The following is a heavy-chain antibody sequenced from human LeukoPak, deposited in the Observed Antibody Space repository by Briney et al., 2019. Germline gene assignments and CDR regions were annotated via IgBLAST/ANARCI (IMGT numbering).Heavy chain of an antibody. CDR1: GFTFSSYG. V-gene: IGHV3-33*01. Sequence: PGRSLRLSCAASGFTFSSYGMHWVRQAPGKGLEWVAVIWYDGSNKYYADSVKGRSTISRDNSKNTLYLQMNSLRAEDTAVYYCARWIAVAGTYYYGMDVWGKGTTVTVSS. D-gene: IGHD6-19*01. CDR3: ARWIAVAGTYYYGMDV. J-gene: IGHJ6*04. CDR2: IWYDGSNK.